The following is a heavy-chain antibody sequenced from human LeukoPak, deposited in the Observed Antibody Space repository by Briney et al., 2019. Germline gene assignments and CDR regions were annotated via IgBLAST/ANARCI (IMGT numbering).Heavy chain of an antibody. V-gene: IGHV1-24*01. CDR1: GYILTEVS. CDR3: ATDLQNYGSGSYYDY. CDR2: FAPEDGET. Sequence: ASVKVSCKVSGYILTEVSMHWVRQAPGKWLEWMGCFAPEDGETIYAQKFHGRVTMTEDTSTDTAYMELSSLRSEDTAVYYCATDLQNYGSGSYYDYWGQGTLVTVSS. D-gene: IGHD3-10*01. J-gene: IGHJ4*02.